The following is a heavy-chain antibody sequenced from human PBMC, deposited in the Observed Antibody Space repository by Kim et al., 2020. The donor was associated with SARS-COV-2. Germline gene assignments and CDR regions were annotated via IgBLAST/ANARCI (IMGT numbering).Heavy chain of an antibody. CDR1: GFTFSSYS. J-gene: IGHJ6*02. V-gene: IGHV3-21*01. Sequence: GGSLRLSCAASGFTFSSYSMNWVRQAPGKGLEWVSSISSSSSYIYYADSVKGRFTISRDNAKNSLYLQMNSLRAEDTAVYYCARRMVRNYGMDVWGQGTTVTVSS. CDR3: ARRMVRNYGMDV. D-gene: IGHD3-10*01. CDR2: ISSSSSYI.